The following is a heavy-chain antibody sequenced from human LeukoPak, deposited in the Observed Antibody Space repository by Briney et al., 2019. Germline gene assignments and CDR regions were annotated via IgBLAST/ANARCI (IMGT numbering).Heavy chain of an antibody. J-gene: IGHJ6*02. CDR3: ARDLINVLLWFGQLSYYYGMDV. D-gene: IGHD3-10*01. V-gene: IGHV3-21*01. CDR2: IISSSSSI. CDR1: GFSFSSYG. Sequence: PGGSRRLSCAATGFSFSSYGMHWFRQAPGKGLEWVSSIISSSSSIYYADSVKGRFTISRDYAKTSLYLQMNSLRAEDTAVYYCARDLINVLLWFGQLSYYYGMDVWGQGTTVTVS.